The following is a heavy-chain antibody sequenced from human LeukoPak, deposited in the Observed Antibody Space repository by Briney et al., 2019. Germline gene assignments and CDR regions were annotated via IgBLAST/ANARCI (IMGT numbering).Heavy chain of an antibody. D-gene: IGHD3-22*01. V-gene: IGHV3-21*01. CDR1: GFTFSSYS. Sequence: TGGSLRLSCAASGFTFSSYSMNWVRQAPGKGLEWVSSISSSSSYIYYADSVKGRFTISRDNAKNSLYLQMNSLRAEDTAVYYCARDPNYYDSSGSAFYDYWGQGTLVTVSS. CDR2: ISSSSSYI. J-gene: IGHJ4*02. CDR3: ARDPNYYDSSGSAFYDY.